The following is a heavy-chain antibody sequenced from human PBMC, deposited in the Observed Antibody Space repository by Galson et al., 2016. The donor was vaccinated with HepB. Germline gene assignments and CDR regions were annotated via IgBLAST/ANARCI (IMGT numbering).Heavy chain of an antibody. J-gene: IGHJ4*02. CDR1: GFSFSNYW. CDR3: ARWYTSSSAGFGY. V-gene: IGHV3-7*04. CDR2: INQDGSEQ. D-gene: IGHD6-6*01. Sequence: SLRLSCAASGFSFSNYWMTWVRQAPGKGLEWVANINQDGSEQHSVDSVKGRFTISRDNAKNSVFLQMYSLRAEDTAVYYCARWYTSSSAGFGYWGQGTLVTVSS.